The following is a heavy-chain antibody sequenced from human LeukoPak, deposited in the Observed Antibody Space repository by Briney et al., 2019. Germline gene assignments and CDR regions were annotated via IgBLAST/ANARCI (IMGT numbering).Heavy chain of an antibody. V-gene: IGHV4-34*01. J-gene: IGHJ4*02. D-gene: IGHD2-21*01. CDR2: INHSGST. Sequence: SETLSLTCAVYGGSFSGYYWSWIRQPPGKGLEWIGEINHSGSTNHNPSLKSRVTISVDTSKNQFSLKLSSVTAADTAVYYCARGVIRRVGIVGYWGQGTLVTVSS. CDR1: GGSFSGYY. CDR3: ARGVIRRVGIVGY.